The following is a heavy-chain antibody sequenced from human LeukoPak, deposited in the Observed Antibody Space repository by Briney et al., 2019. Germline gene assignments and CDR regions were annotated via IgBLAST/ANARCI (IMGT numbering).Heavy chain of an antibody. CDR2: IYSGGST. D-gene: IGHD2-2*02. CDR1: GFTVSSNY. J-gene: IGHJ4*02. CDR3: TSAISATPNY. Sequence: GGSLRLSCAASGFTVSSNYMSWVRQAPGKGLEWVSVIYSGGSTYYVDSVKGRFTISRDNSKNTLYLQMNSLRAEDTAVYYCTSAISATPNYWGQGTLVTVSS. V-gene: IGHV3-53*01.